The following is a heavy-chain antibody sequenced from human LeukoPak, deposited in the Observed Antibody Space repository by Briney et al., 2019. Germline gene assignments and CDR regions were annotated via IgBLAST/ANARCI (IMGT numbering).Heavy chain of an antibody. CDR1: GYAFTSYG. D-gene: IGHD5-18*01. CDR3: ARVGYSYGLTFFDY. CDR2: ISAYNGNT. Sequence: ASVKVSCKASGYAFTSYGISWVRQAPGQGLEWMGWISAYNGNTNYARKLQGRVTMTTDTSTSTAYMELRSLRSDDTAVYYCARVGYSYGLTFFDYWGQRTLVTVSS. V-gene: IGHV1-18*01. J-gene: IGHJ4*02.